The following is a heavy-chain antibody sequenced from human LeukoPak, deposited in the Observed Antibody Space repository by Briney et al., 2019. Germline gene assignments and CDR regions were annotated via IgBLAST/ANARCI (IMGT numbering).Heavy chain of an antibody. Sequence: GRSLRLSCAASGFTFSSYAMHWVRQAPGKGLEGVAVMSYDGGHKYYADSVKGRFTISRDNSKNTLYLQMNSLRAEDTAVYYCAKGQLVDYGMDVWGQGTTATVSS. CDR1: GFTFSSYA. CDR2: MSYDGGHK. J-gene: IGHJ6*02. V-gene: IGHV3-30*18. CDR3: AKGQLVDYGMDV. D-gene: IGHD2-15*01.